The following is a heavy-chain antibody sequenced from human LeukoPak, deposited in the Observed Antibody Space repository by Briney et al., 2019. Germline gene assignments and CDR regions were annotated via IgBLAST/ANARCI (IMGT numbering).Heavy chain of an antibody. D-gene: IGHD1-1*01. Sequence: PETLSLTCTVSGGSISSYYWSWIWQPPGKGLEWIGYIYYSGSTKYNPSFNSRVTMSVDTPKNQISLKLSSVTAADTAVYFCAREGTTGWAFWGQGTLVTVSS. CDR1: GGSISSYY. J-gene: IGHJ4*02. CDR2: IYYSGST. CDR3: AREGTTGWAF. V-gene: IGHV4-59*01.